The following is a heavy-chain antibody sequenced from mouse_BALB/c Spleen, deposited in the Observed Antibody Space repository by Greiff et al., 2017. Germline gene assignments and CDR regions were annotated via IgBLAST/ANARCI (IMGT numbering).Heavy chain of an antibody. CDR1: GFSLTSYG. V-gene: IGHV2-9*02. Sequence: QVQLKESGPGLVAPSQSLSITCTVSGFSLTSYGVHWVRQPPGKGLEWLGVIWAGGSTNYNSALMSRLSISKDNSKSQVFLKMNSLQTDDTAMYYCARAIYYGYDKGWFAYWGQGTLVTVSA. D-gene: IGHD2-2*01. CDR2: IWAGGST. J-gene: IGHJ3*01. CDR3: ARAIYYGYDKGWFAY.